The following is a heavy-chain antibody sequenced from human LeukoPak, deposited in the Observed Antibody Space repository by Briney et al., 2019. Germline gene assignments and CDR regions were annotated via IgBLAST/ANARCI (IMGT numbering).Heavy chain of an antibody. V-gene: IGHV6-1*01. CDR2: TYKRSKWYN. CDR1: GDSVSSISVA. Sequence: SQTLSLTCAISGDSVSSISVAWNWIRQSPSRGLEWLGRTYKRSKWYNDYAVSVKSRITINPDTSKNQFSLQLNSLTPEDTAVYYCARDEGFGELLYRRWGQGTLVTVSS. CDR3: ARDEGFGELLYRR. D-gene: IGHD3-10*01. J-gene: IGHJ4*02.